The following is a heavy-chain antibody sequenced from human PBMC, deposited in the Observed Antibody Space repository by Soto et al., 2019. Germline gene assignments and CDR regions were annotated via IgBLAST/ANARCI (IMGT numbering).Heavy chain of an antibody. CDR3: ARDLPLYGSGSYYNGYYYYGMDV. D-gene: IGHD3-10*01. V-gene: IGHV1-18*01. J-gene: IGHJ6*02. Sequence: GASVKVSCKASGYTLTSYGVSWVRQAPGQGLEWIGWISAYNGNTNYAQKLQGRVTMTTDTSTSTAYMELRSLRSDDTAVYYCARDLPLYGSGSYYNGYYYYGMDVWGQGTTVTVSS. CDR2: ISAYNGNT. CDR1: GYTLTSYG.